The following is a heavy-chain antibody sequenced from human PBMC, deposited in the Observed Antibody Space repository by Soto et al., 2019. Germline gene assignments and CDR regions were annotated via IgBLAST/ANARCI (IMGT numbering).Heavy chain of an antibody. J-gene: IGHJ4*02. V-gene: IGHV3-21*01. CDR3: ARGGRGSGYPHDY. CDR2: ISSSSSYI. Sequence: GGSLRLSCAASGFTFSSYSMNWVRQAPGKGLEWVSSISSSSSYIYYADPVKGRFTISRDNAKNSLYLQMNSLRAEDTAVYYSARGGRGSGYPHDYWGQGTLVTVSS. D-gene: IGHD3-22*01. CDR1: GFTFSSYS.